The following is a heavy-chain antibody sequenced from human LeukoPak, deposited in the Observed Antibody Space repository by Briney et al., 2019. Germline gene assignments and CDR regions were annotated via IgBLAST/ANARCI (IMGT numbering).Heavy chain of an antibody. CDR3: ARGGVAKLGPLDL. CDR2: INPSDSST. J-gene: IGHJ5*02. Sequence: ASVKVSCKASGSSFTSYYMHWVRQAPGQGLEWIGIINPSDSSTSYAQKFQGRVTMTRDTSTSTVYMELSSLRSEDTAVYYCARGGVAKLGPLDLWGQGTLVTVSS. D-gene: IGHD7-27*01. V-gene: IGHV1-46*01. CDR1: GSSFTSYY.